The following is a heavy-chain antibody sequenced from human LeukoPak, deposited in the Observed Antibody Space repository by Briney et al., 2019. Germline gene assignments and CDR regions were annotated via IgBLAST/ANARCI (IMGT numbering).Heavy chain of an antibody. D-gene: IGHD6-13*01. J-gene: IGHJ5*02. V-gene: IGHV3-30*02. CDR3: AKDLEQQLVLDWFDP. CDR1: GFTFSSYG. Sequence: GGSLRLSCAASGFTFSSYGMHWVRQAPGKGLEWVAFIRYDGSNKCYADSVKGRFTISRDNSKNTLYLQMNSLRAEDTAVYYCAKDLEQQLVLDWFDPWGQGTLVTVSS. CDR2: IRYDGSNK.